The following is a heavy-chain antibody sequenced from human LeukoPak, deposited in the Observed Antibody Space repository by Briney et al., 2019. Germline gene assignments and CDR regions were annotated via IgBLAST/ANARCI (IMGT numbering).Heavy chain of an antibody. J-gene: IGHJ4*02. CDR1: GFTFSSYW. Sequence: GGSLRLSCAASGFTFSSYWMSWVRQAPGKGLEWVANIKQDGSEKYYVDSVKGRFTISRDSAKNSLYLQMNSLRAEDTAVYYCARDPGGGYFDYWGQGTLVTVSS. CDR3: ARDPGGGYFDY. V-gene: IGHV3-7*01. CDR2: IKQDGSEK. D-gene: IGHD3-16*01.